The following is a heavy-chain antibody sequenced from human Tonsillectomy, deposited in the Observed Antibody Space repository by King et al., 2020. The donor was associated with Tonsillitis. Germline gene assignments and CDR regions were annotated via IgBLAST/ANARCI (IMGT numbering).Heavy chain of an antibody. CDR3: AKGYSGYIYYSMDV. J-gene: IGHJ6*02. CDR1: GFTFDDYA. V-gene: IGHV3-9*01. CDR2: TDWDGDNI. Sequence: EVQLVESGGGLVQPGRSLRLSCAASGFTFDDYAMHWVRQAPGKGLEWVSGTDWDGDNIGYADSVKGRFTISRDNAKNFLYLQMNSLRVEDTALYYCAKGYSGYIYYSMDVWGQGTTVTVSS. D-gene: IGHD5-12*01.